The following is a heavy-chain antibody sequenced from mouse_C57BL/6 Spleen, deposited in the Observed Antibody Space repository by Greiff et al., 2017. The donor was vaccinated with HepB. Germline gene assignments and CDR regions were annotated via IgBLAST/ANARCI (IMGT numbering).Heavy chain of an antibody. Sequence: VKLQQPGAELVKPGASVKLSCKASGYTFTSYWMQWVKQRPGQGLEWIGEIDPSDSYTNYNQKFKGKATLTVDTSSSTAYMQLSSLTSEDSAVYYCARFITTVVANFDYWGQGTTLTVSS. CDR2: IDPSDSYT. CDR1: GYTFTSYW. J-gene: IGHJ2*01. D-gene: IGHD1-1*01. CDR3: ARFITTVVANFDY. V-gene: IGHV1-50*01.